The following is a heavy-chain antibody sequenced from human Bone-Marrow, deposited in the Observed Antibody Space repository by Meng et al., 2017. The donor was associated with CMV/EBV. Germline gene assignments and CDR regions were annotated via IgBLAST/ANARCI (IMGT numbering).Heavy chain of an antibody. CDR3: ARGLRYFDWLSPSDYYYGIDV. D-gene: IGHD3-9*01. V-gene: IGHV1-46*01. CDR1: GYTFTGYY. J-gene: IGHJ6*02. CDR2: FIPMFNIT. Sequence: ASVKVSCKASGYTFTGYYMHWVRQAPGQGPEWMGRFIPMFNITGFAQRFQGRVSITADTSTSTGYMELSRLTSEDTAVYFCARGLRYFDWLSPSDYYYGIDVWGQGPPVTVSS.